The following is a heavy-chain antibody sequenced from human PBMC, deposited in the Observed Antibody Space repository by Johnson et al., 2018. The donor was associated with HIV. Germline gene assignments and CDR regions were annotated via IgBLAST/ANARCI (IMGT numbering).Heavy chain of an antibody. Sequence: QVQLVESGGGVVQPGRSLRLSCAASGFTFSSYAMHWVRQAPGKGLEWVAVISYDGSNKYYADSEKGRFTISRDNSKNTLYLQMNSLRADDTAVYYCAREGAWEVRPGAFDIWGQGTMVTVSP. V-gene: IGHV3-30*14. J-gene: IGHJ3*02. CDR1: GFTFSSYA. CDR3: AREGAWEVRPGAFDI. CDR2: ISYDGSNK. D-gene: IGHD1-26*01.